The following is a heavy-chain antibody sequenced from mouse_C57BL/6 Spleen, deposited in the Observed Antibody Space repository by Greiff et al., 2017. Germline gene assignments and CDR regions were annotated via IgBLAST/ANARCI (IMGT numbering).Heavy chain of an antibody. D-gene: IGHD1-1*01. CDR3: ARDYGSSYDWFAY. J-gene: IGHJ3*01. CDR2: INPSSGYT. CDR1: GYTFTSYW. Sequence: QVQLQQSGAELAKPGASVKLSCKASGYTFTSYWMHWVKQRPGQGLEWIGYINPSSGYTKYNQKFKDQATLTADKSSSTAYMQLSSLTYEDSAVYYSARDYGSSYDWFAYWGQGTLVTVSA. V-gene: IGHV1-7*01.